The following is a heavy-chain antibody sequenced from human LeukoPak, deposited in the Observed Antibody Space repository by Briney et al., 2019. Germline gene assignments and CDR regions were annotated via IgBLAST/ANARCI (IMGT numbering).Heavy chain of an antibody. CDR1: GSTFTSYW. D-gene: IGHD3-22*01. Sequence: GESLQISCQGSGSTFTSYWIGWVRPLPGKGLAWMGIIYPGDSDTRYSPSFQGQVTISADKSISTAYLQWSSLKASDTAMYYCARPWYYDSSGYYYFDYWGQGTLVTVSS. CDR3: ARPWYYDSSGYYYFDY. CDR2: IYPGDSDT. J-gene: IGHJ4*02. V-gene: IGHV5-51*01.